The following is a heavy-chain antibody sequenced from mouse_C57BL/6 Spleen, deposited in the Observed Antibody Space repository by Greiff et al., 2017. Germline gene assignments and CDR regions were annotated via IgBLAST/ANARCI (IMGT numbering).Heavy chain of an antibody. CDR3: ARSAYYSNPYYFDY. D-gene: IGHD2-5*01. J-gene: IGHJ2*01. V-gene: IGHV1-82*01. CDR1: GYAFSSSW. CDR2: IYPGDGDT. Sequence: VKLQQSGPELVKPGASVKISCKASGYAFSSSWMNWVKQRPGKGLEWIGRIYPGDGDTNYNGKFKGKATLTADKSSSTAYMQLSSLTSEDSAVYFCARSAYYSNPYYFDYWGQGTTLTVSS.